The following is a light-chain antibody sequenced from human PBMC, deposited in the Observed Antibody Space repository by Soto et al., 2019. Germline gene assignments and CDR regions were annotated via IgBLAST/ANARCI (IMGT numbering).Light chain of an antibody. Sequence: EIVLTQSPGTLSLSPGERATLSCRASQGVTTAYLAWYQHKPGQAPRLLIYGASNRATGVPDRFSGSGSGRDFTLTISRLEPEDFAVYSCQQYGGSPLFTFGPGTKVDFK. CDR1: QGVTTAY. J-gene: IGKJ3*01. CDR2: GAS. CDR3: QQYGGSPLFT. V-gene: IGKV3-20*01.